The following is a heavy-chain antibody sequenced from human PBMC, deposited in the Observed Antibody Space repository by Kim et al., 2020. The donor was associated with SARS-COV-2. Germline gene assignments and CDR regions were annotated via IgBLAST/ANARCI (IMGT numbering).Heavy chain of an antibody. Sequence: KTDGGTTDYAAPVKGRFTISRDDSKTTLYLQMNSLKTEDTAVYYCTTGGPWGQGTLVTVSS. J-gene: IGHJ5*02. CDR3: TTGGP. CDR2: KTDGGTT. V-gene: IGHV3-15*01.